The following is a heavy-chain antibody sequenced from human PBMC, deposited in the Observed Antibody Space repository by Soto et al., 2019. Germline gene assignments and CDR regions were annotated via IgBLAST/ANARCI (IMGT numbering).Heavy chain of an antibody. CDR3: ARDSEWELLDY. CDR1: GGSISSYY. V-gene: IGHV4-59*01. J-gene: IGHJ4*02. CDR2: IYYSGST. Sequence: QVQLQESGPGLVKPSETLSLTCTVSGGSISSYYWSWIRQPPAKGLEWIGYIYYSGSTNYNPSLKSRVTISVDTSKNQFSLKLSSVTAADTAVYYCARDSEWELLDYWGQGTLVTVSS. D-gene: IGHD1-26*01.